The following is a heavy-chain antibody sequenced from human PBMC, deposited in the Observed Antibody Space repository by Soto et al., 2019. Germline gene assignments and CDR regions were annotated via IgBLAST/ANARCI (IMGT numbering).Heavy chain of an antibody. CDR2: ISYDGSNK. CDR1: GFTFSSYG. V-gene: IGHV3-30*18. J-gene: IGHJ3*02. D-gene: IGHD3-10*01. CDR3: AKVMVRGVILHDAFDI. Sequence: GGSLRLSCAASGFTFSSYGMHWVRQAPGKGLEWVAVISYDGSNKYYADSVKGRFTISRDNSKNTLCLQMNSLRAEDTAVYYCAKVMVRGVILHDAFDIWGQGTMVTVSS.